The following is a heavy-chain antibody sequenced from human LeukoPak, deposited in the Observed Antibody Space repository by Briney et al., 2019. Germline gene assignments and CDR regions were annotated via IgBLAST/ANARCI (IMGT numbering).Heavy chain of an antibody. Sequence: PSETLSLTCAVNGGSFSGYYWSWIRQPPGKGLEWIGSIYYSGSTYYNPSLKSRVTISVDTPKNQFSLKLSSVTAADTAVYYCARLDNIAVAGTTVDYWGQGTLVTVSS. D-gene: IGHD6-19*01. J-gene: IGHJ4*02. CDR3: ARLDNIAVAGTTVDY. CDR1: GGSFSGYY. V-gene: IGHV4-34*01. CDR2: IYYSGST.